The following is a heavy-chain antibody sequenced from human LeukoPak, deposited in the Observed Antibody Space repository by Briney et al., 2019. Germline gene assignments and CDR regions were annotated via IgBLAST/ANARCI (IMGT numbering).Heavy chain of an antibody. CDR3: ARGRDSSGWYIFYDAFDI. V-gene: IGHV1-8*03. D-gene: IGHD6-19*01. CDR1: GYTFTSYD. J-gene: IGHJ3*02. Sequence: ASVKVSCKASGYTFTSYDINWVRQATGQGLEWMGWMNPNSGNTGYAQKFQGRVTITRNTSISTAYMELSSLRSEDTAVYYCARGRDSSGWYIFYDAFDIWGQGTMVTVSS. CDR2: MNPNSGNT.